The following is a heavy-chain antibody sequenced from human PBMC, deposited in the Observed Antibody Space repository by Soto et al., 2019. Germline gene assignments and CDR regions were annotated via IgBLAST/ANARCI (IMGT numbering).Heavy chain of an antibody. Sequence: QVQLQESGPGLLKPSETLSLTCTVSGGSVSGYYWSWIRQPPGKGLEWIAYVQYTGTTNYNPSLQCLVTIAIDTSNNQFSPRLTSVTAADTAAYYCARYSSAHFDYWGQGTLVTVSS. CDR1: GGSVSGYY. J-gene: IGHJ4*02. CDR3: ARYSSAHFDY. D-gene: IGHD2-15*01. V-gene: IGHV4-59*08. CDR2: VQYTGTT.